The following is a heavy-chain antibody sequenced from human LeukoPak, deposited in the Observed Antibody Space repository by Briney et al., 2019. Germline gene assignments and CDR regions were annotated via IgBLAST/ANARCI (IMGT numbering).Heavy chain of an antibody. V-gene: IGHV3-23*01. Sequence: GGSLRLSCADSGFTFSSYAMSWVRQAPGKGLEWVSAISGSGGSTNYADSVKGRFTISRDNSKNTLYLQMNSLRAEDTAVFYCAKTGVGYCTGGSCSAADYWGQGTLVTVSS. D-gene: IGHD2-15*01. CDR3: AKTGVGYCTGGSCSAADY. CDR1: GFTFSSYA. J-gene: IGHJ4*02. CDR2: ISGSGGST.